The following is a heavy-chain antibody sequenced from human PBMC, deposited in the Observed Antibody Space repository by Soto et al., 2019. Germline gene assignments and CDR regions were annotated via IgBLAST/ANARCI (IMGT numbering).Heavy chain of an antibody. Sequence: QVQLQESGPGLVKPSQTLSLTCTVSGDSVSSGEYYWSWIRQPPGKGLEWIGYTYNGGSSYYNPSLNSRVSISVDTSRNQFSLRLTSVTAADTAVYYCARDSENYYGSGSYIGNWGQGSPVTVSS. J-gene: IGHJ4*02. CDR1: GDSVSSGEYY. D-gene: IGHD3-10*01. V-gene: IGHV4-30-4*01. CDR2: TYNGGSS. CDR3: ARDSENYYGSGSYIGN.